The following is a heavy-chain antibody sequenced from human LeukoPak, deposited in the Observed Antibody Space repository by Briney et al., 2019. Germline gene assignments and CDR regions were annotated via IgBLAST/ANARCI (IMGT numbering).Heavy chain of an antibody. Sequence: GGSLRLSCAASGFTFDDYAMHWVRQAPGKGLEWVSLISWDGGSTYYADSVKGRFTISRDNSKNSLYLQMNSLRAEDTALYYCAKDGAAAGTVDYWGQGTLVTVSS. D-gene: IGHD6-13*01. J-gene: IGHJ4*02. CDR3: AKDGAAAGTVDY. V-gene: IGHV3-43D*03. CDR1: GFTFDDYA. CDR2: ISWDGGST.